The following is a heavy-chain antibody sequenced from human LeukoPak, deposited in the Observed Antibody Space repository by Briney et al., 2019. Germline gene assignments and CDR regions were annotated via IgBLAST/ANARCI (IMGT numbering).Heavy chain of an antibody. J-gene: IGHJ4*02. CDR2: ISGSGGST. CDR3: AKLGGSGGHQDDY. D-gene: IGHD3-10*01. Sequence: GGSLRLSCAASGFTFSSYAMSWVRQAPGKGLEWVSAISGSGGSTYYADSVKGRFTISRDDSKNTLYLQMNSLRAEDTAVYYCAKLGGSGGHQDDYWGQGTLVTVSS. V-gene: IGHV3-23*01. CDR1: GFTFSSYA.